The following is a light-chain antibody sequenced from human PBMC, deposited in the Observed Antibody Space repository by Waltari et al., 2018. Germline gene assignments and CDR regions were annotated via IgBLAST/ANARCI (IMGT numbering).Light chain of an antibody. CDR1: SSEVGAYYY. Sequence: QSAMPQPASVSGSPGQSITISCTGTSSEVGAYYYVSWYQQHPGNAPTLMIYDVSNRPSGVSNRFSGSKSGNTASLTISGLQAEDEADYYCSSYISSSTLELFGGGTSLTVL. V-gene: IGLV2-14*03. J-gene: IGLJ2*01. CDR2: DVS. CDR3: SSYISSSTLEL.